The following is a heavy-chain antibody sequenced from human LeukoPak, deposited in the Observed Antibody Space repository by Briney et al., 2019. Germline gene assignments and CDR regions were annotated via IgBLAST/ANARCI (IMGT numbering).Heavy chain of an antibody. CDR1: GFTFSSYA. D-gene: IGHD1-26*01. V-gene: IGHV3-23*01. CDR2: ISGSGGST. J-gene: IGHJ6*03. Sequence: RGSLRLSCAASGFTFSSYAMSWVRQAPGKGLEWVSAISGSGGSTYYADSVKGRFTISRDNSKNTLYLQMNSLRAEDTAVYYCARFQWELRGYYYYMDVWGKGTTVTVSS. CDR3: ARFQWELRGYYYYMDV.